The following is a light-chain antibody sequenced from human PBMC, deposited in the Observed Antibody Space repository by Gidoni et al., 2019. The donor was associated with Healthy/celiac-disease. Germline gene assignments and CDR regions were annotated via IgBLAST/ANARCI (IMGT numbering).Light chain of an antibody. CDR1: QSVLYSSNNKNY. CDR3: QQYYSTPQT. J-gene: IGKJ1*01. Sequence: DIAMSQSPDSLAASLGERATINCKYSQSVLYSSNNKNYLAWYQQKPGQAPKLLIYGASTRECGVPDRFSGSGSGTDFTLTISSLQAEDVAVYYCQQYYSTPQTFGQGTKVEIK. V-gene: IGKV4-1*01. CDR2: GAS.